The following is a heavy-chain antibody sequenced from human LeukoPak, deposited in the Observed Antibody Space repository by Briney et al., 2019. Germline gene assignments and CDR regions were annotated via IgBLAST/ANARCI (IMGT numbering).Heavy chain of an antibody. J-gene: IGHJ6*02. D-gene: IGHD1-7*01. V-gene: IGHV1-2*02. Sequence: ASVKVSCKASGYSFTDHSMHWVRQAPGQGLEWMGWINPNSGGTNYAQKFQGRATMTRDPSISTAYMELSRLRSDDTAVYYCARDFAGTTSRYNCYAMDVWGQGTTVTVSS. CDR1: GYSFTDHS. CDR3: ARDFAGTTSRYNCYAMDV. CDR2: INPNSGGT.